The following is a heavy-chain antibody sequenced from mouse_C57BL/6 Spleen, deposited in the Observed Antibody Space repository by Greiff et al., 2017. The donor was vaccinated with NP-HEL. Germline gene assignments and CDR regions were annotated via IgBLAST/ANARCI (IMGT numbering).Heavy chain of an antibody. V-gene: IGHV14-1*01. J-gene: IGHJ2*01. CDR3: TPDGNFPFDY. Sequence: EVQLQQSGAELVRPGASVKLSCTASGFNIKDYYMHWVKQRPEQGLEWIGRIDPEDGDTEYAPKFQGKATMTADTSANTAYLQLSSLTSEDTAVYYCTPDGNFPFDYWGQGTTLTVSS. CDR2: IDPEDGDT. D-gene: IGHD2-1*01. CDR1: GFNIKDYY.